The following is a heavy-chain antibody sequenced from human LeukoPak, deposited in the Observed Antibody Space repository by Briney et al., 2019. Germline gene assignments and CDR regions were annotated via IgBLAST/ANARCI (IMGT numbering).Heavy chain of an antibody. J-gene: IGHJ4*02. Sequence: GASVKVSCKASGYTFTSYGISWMRQAPGQGLEWMGWISAYNGNTNYAQKLQGRVTMTTDTSTSTAYMELRSLISDDTAVYYCASWSDHYGSGSYNWGQGALVTVSS. CDR3: ASWSDHYGSGSYN. CDR2: ISAYNGNT. D-gene: IGHD3-10*01. V-gene: IGHV1-18*01. CDR1: GYTFTSYG.